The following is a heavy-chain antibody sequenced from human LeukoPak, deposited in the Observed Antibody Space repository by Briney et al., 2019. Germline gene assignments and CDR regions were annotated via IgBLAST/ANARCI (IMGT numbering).Heavy chain of an antibody. CDR3: AREPDYGDPYYYYYYMDV. D-gene: IGHD4-17*01. CDR1: GGSISNYY. Sequence: KPSETLSLTCTVSGGSISNYYWSWIRQPPGKGLEWTGYIYYSGRTNYNPSLNSRVTISVDTSKNQFSLKLSSVTAADTAVYYCAREPDYGDPYYYYYYMDVWGKGTTVTVSS. J-gene: IGHJ6*03. V-gene: IGHV4-59*08. CDR2: IYYSGRT.